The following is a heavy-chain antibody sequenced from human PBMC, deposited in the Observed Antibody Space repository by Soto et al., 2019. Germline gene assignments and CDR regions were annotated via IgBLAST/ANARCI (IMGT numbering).Heavy chain of an antibody. CDR1: GGSFSGYY. V-gene: IGHV4-34*01. Sequence: QVQLQQWGAGLLKPSETLSLTCAVYGGSFSGYYWSWIRQPPGKGLEWIGEINHSGSTNYNPSLKSRVTISVAXXKXQXCLKLSSVTAADTAVYYCARKMPPMIVVVIQNWFDPWGQGTLVTVSS. J-gene: IGHJ5*02. CDR2: INHSGST. CDR3: ARKMPPMIVVVIQNWFDP. D-gene: IGHD3-22*01.